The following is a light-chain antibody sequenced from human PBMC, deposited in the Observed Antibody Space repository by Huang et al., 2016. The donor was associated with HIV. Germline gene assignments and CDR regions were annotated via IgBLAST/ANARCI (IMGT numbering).Light chain of an antibody. CDR2: GAS. J-gene: IGKJ3*01. V-gene: IGKV3-15*01. CDR3: QQYNNWPKVFT. Sequence: EIVMTQSPATLSGSPGERATLSCRASQSVSSNIDWYQQHPGQAPRLLIHGASTRATGIPGRFSGSGSGTEFTLTISSMHSEDFAVYYCQQYNNWPKVFTFGPGTKVDIK. CDR1: QSVSSN.